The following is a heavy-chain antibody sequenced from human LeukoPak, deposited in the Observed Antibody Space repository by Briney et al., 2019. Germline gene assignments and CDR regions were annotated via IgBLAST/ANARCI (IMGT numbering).Heavy chain of an antibody. CDR1: GYSFTSYW. CDR2: IYPGDSDT. V-gene: IGHV5-51*01. J-gene: IGHJ6*02. CDR3: ARGGMATIPYYYYYGKDV. D-gene: IGHD5-24*01. Sequence: GESLKISCKGSGYSFTSYWIGWVRQMPGKGLEWMRIIYPGDSDTRYSPSFQGQVTISADKSISTAYLQWSSLKASDTAMYYCARGGMATIPYYYYYGKDVWGQGTNVNVSS.